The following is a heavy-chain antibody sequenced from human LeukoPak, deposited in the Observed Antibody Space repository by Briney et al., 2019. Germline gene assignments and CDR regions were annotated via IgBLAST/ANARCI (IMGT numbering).Heavy chain of an antibody. Sequence: PSETLSLTCTVSGGSISSYYWSWIRQPPGKGLEWIGYIYYSGSTNYNPSLKSRVTISVDTSKNQFSLKLSSVTAADTAVYYCATDRYCSGGSCNPCGGPDYWGQGTLVTVSS. D-gene: IGHD2-15*01. V-gene: IGHV4-59*12. CDR2: IYYSGST. J-gene: IGHJ4*02. CDR3: ATDRYCSGGSCNPCGGPDY. CDR1: GGSISSYY.